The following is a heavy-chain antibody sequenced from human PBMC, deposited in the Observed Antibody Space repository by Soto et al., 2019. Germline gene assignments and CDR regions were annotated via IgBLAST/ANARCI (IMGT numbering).Heavy chain of an antibody. Sequence: KSGGSLRLSCAASGFTFSNAWMSWVRQAPGKGLEWVGRIKSKTDGGTTDYAAPVKGRFTISRDDSKNTLYLQMNSLKTEDTAVYYCTTDPMTTVTTSLFDYWGQGTLVTVSS. CDR2: IKSKTDGGTT. CDR1: GFTFSNAW. J-gene: IGHJ4*02. D-gene: IGHD4-17*01. V-gene: IGHV3-15*01. CDR3: TTDPMTTVTTSLFDY.